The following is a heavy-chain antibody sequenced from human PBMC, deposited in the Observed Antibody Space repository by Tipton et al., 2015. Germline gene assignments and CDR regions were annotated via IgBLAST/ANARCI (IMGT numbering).Heavy chain of an antibody. CDR1: GGSISTTNYY. CDR3: ARGPLLWFGMTDY. D-gene: IGHD3-10*01. J-gene: IGHJ4*02. V-gene: IGHV4-39*01. Sequence: TLSLTCTVSGGSISTTNYYWGWIRQPPGKGLEWIGTVYYNGATQYNPSLNSRVSISVDTSKNQFSLRLNSVTATDTAVYYCARGPLLWFGMTDYWGQGTLVTVSS. CDR2: VYYNGAT.